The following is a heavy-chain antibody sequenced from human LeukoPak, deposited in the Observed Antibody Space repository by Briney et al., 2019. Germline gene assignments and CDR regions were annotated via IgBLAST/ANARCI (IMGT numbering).Heavy chain of an antibody. CDR2: IYYSGST. J-gene: IGHJ4*02. D-gene: IGHD1-14*01. V-gene: IGHV4-59*12. Sequence: SEALSLTCTVSGGSISGYYWNWIRQPPGKGLEWIGHIYYSGSTDYNPSLKSRVTISVDTSKNQFSLKLSSVTAADTAVYYCARLTRTNSYYFDYWGQGTLVTVSS. CDR1: GGSISGYY. CDR3: ARLTRTNSYYFDY.